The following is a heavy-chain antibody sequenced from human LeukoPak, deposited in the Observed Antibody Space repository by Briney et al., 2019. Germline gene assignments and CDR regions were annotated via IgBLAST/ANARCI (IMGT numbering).Heavy chain of an antibody. CDR3: ARDPGGFSFDY. J-gene: IGHJ4*02. V-gene: IGHV4-61*02. Sequence: SETLSLTCTVSGGSISSGGYYWSWIRQPAGKGLEWIGRIYTSGSTNYNPSLKSRVTMSVDTSKNQFSLKLSSVTAADTAVYYCARDPGGFSFDYWGQGTLVTVSS. D-gene: IGHD5-12*01. CDR2: IYTSGST. CDR1: GGSISSGGYY.